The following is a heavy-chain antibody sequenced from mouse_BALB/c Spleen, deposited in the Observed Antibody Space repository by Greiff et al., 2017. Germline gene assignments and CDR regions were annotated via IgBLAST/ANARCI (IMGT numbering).Heavy chain of an antibody. V-gene: IGHV1-87*01. J-gene: IGHJ3*01. CDR3: ARGDYDALFAD. CDR1: GYTFTSYW. CDR2: IYTGDGDT. Sequence: QVQLKESGAELARPGASVKLSCKASGYTFTSYWMQWVKQRPGQGLEWIGAIYTGDGDTRYTQKFKGKATLTDDKASSTAYMQLSSLASEDSAVYYCARGDYDALFADWGQGTLVTVSA. D-gene: IGHD2-4*01.